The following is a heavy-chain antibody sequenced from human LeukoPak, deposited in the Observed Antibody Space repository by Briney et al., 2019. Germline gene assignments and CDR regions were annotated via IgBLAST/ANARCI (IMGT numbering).Heavy chain of an antibody. CDR1: GGSISSSNW. V-gene: IGHV4-4*02. Sequence: SGTLSLTCAVSGGSISSSNWWSWVRQPPGKGLEWIGEIYHSGSTNYNPSLKSRVTISVDKSKNQFSLKLSSVTAADTAVYYCARSVFGSGSHYYFDYWGQGTLVTVSS. J-gene: IGHJ4*02. CDR3: ARSVFGSGSHYYFDY. CDR2: IYHSGST. D-gene: IGHD3-10*01.